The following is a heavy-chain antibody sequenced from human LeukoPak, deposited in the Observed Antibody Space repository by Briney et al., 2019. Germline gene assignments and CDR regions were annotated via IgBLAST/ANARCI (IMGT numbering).Heavy chain of an antibody. D-gene: IGHD6-13*01. CDR3: ATSVRAAGLDY. V-gene: IGHV1-18*01. J-gene: IGHJ4*02. Sequence: ASVKVSCKASGYTFTSHGISWVRQAPGQGLEWMGWISVYNGNTNYAQKLQGRVTMTTDTSTSTAYMELSSLRSEDTAVYYCATSVRAAGLDYWGQGTLVTVSS. CDR2: ISVYNGNT. CDR1: GYTFTSHG.